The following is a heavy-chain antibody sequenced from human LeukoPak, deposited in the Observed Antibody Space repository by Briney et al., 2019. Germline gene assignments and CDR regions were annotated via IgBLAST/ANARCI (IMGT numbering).Heavy chain of an antibody. D-gene: IGHD4-17*01. Sequence: GASVKVSCKASGYTFTGYYMHWVRQAPGQGLEWMGRINPNSGGTNYAQKFQGRVTMTRDTSISTAYMELSRLRSDDTAVYYCARDRLIDYVRAFVIWGQGTMVTVSS. CDR1: GYTFTGYY. V-gene: IGHV1-2*06. CDR3: ARDRLIDYVRAFVI. CDR2: INPNSGGT. J-gene: IGHJ3*02.